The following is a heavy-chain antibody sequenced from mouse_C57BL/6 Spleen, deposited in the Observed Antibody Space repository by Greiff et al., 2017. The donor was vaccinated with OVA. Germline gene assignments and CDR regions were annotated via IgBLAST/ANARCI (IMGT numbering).Heavy chain of an antibody. D-gene: IGHD2-4*01. Sequence: VQLQQSGAELVRPGASVKLSCTASGFNIKDDYMHWVKQRPEQGLEWIGWIDPENGDTEYASKFQGKATITAGTSSNTAYLQLSSLTSEDTAVYYYTWNRDYDSAMDYWGQGTSVTVSS. CDR1: GFNIKDDY. J-gene: IGHJ4*01. CDR2: IDPENGDT. V-gene: IGHV14-4*01. CDR3: TWNRDYDSAMDY.